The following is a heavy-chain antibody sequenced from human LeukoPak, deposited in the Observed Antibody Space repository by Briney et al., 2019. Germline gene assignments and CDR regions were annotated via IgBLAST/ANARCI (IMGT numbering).Heavy chain of an antibody. Sequence: ASVKASCKASGYTFTSYSISWVRQAPGQGLEWMGWISAYNGNTNYAQKLQGRVTMTTDTSTSTAYMELRSLRSDDTAVYYCARVGDILTGYPYYFDYWGQGTLSPSPQ. CDR3: ARVGDILTGYPYYFDY. J-gene: IGHJ4*02. V-gene: IGHV1-18*01. D-gene: IGHD3-9*01. CDR2: ISAYNGNT. CDR1: GYTFTSYS.